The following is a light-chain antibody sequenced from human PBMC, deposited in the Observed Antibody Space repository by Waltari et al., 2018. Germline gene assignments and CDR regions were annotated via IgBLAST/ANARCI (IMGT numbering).Light chain of an antibody. CDR3: LLYMGSGIFV. CDR2: KGN. Sequence: QTGVTQAPSLSVSPGGTVTLPCAFSSGSVSTTSYASWYQQTPVQAPRTLVYKGNSRSSGVPDRFSGSILGNKAALTITGAQAEDECDYYCLLYMGSGIFVFGGGTKLTVL. J-gene: IGLJ3*02. V-gene: IGLV8-61*01. CDR1: SGSVSTTSY.